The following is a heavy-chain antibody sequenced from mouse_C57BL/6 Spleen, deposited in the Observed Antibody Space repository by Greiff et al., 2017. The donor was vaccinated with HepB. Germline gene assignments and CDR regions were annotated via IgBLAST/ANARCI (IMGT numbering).Heavy chain of an antibody. CDR2: INPSTGGT. V-gene: IGHV1-42*01. Sequence: DVQLQESGPELVKPGASVKISCKASGYSFTGYYMNWVKQSPEKSLEWIGEINPSTGGTTYNQKFKAKATLTVDKSSSTAYMQLKSLTSEDSAVYYCARWGGNYGYWGQGTTLTVSS. J-gene: IGHJ2*01. CDR1: GYSFTGYY. CDR3: ARWGGNYGY. D-gene: IGHD2-1*01.